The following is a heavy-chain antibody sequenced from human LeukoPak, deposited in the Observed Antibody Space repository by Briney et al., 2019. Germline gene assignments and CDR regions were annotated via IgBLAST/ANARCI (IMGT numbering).Heavy chain of an antibody. J-gene: IGHJ6*02. V-gene: IGHV3-30*03. Sequence: TGRSLRLSCAASGFSFSSYGMHWVRQPPGKGLEWVAFILYDGSNKYYADSVKGRFTISRDNSQNTVYLQMNSLRGEDTAVYYCARDGTSYGMDVWGQGTTVTVSS. D-gene: IGHD1-1*01. CDR2: ILYDGSNK. CDR1: GFSFSSYG. CDR3: ARDGTSYGMDV.